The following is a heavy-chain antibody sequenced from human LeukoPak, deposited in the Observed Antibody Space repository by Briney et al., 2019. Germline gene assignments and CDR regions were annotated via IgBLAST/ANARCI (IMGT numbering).Heavy chain of an antibody. J-gene: IGHJ4*02. CDR2: LNLNGGNI. CDR1: GYTFGDHG. D-gene: IGHD3-10*01. V-gene: IGHV3-20*04. CDR3: AKDHYYGSGSYSRCVYFDY. Sequence: PGGSLRLSCAGSGYTFGDHGMNWVRQAPGKGLDWFSALNLNGGNIGYADSVKGRFTISRDNSKNSLYPQMNSLRTEDTALYFCAKDHYYGSGSYSRCVYFDYWGQGTLVTVSS.